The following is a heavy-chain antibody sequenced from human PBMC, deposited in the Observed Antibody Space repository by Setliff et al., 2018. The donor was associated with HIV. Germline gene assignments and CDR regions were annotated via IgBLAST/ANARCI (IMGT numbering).Heavy chain of an antibody. Sequence: PSETLSLTCIVSGVSIGSSSYYWGWIRQPPGKGLEWIARIYFNGNTYYSPSLKSRVTMSIDTSKNEFSLNLSSVTAADTALYFCATSENRVTDYWGQGIKVTVSS. J-gene: IGHJ4*02. CDR2: IYFNGNT. CDR3: ATSENRVTDY. CDR1: GVSIGSSSYY. V-gene: IGHV4-39*01. D-gene: IGHD1-26*01.